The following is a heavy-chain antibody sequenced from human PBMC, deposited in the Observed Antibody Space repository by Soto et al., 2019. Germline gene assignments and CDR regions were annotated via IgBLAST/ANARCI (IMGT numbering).Heavy chain of an antibody. D-gene: IGHD3-9*01. CDR1: GGSINTGPYY. CDR2: ISYSGGT. CDR3: ARHGGNDSGYPRYFDY. V-gene: IGHV4-39*01. Sequence: TLSLTCTVSGGSINTGPYYWGWIRQPPGKGLEWIGSISYSGGTHDNPSLKSRLTMSVDTSKNQFSLSLSSVTAADTAVYYCARHGGNDSGYPRYFDYWGQGSLVTVSS. J-gene: IGHJ4*02.